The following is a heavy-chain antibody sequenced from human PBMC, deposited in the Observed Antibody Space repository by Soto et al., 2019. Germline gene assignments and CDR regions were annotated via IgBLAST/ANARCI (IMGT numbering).Heavy chain of an antibody. D-gene: IGHD3-22*01. V-gene: IGHV1-18*01. Sequence: ASVKVSCKASGYTFTSYGISWVRQAPGQGLEWMGWISAYNGNTNYAQKLQGRVTMTTGTSTSTAYMELRSLRSDDTAVYYCARVAPYYYDSSDNPDYWGQGTLVTVSS. CDR1: GYTFTSYG. CDR3: ARVAPYYYDSSDNPDY. CDR2: ISAYNGNT. J-gene: IGHJ4*02.